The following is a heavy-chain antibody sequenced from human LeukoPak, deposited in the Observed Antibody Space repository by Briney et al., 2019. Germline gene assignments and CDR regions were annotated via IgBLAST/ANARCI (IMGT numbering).Heavy chain of an antibody. CDR2: IIPVLGVA. V-gene: IGHV1-69*04. Sequence: ASVKVSCKESGGTFSRDVISWVRQAPGQGLEWMGRIIPVLGVANYAQTFQGRVTITADKSTSTTYMELSSLRFEDTAVYYCAREQTVANYFDYWGQGTLVTVSS. J-gene: IGHJ4*02. CDR1: GGTFSRDV. D-gene: IGHD6-19*01. CDR3: AREQTVANYFDY.